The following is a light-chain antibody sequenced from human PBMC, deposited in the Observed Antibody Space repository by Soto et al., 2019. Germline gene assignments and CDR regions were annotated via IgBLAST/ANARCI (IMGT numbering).Light chain of an antibody. J-gene: IGLJ3*02. V-gene: IGLV2-14*03. Sequence: QSALTQPASVTGSPGQSITISCTETSSDVGSYNYVSWYQQHPGKVPKLMIHDVSNRPSGVSYRFSGSKSGNTASLTISGLQAEDEADYYCSSYTTISTWVFGGGTKVTVL. CDR1: SSDVGSYNY. CDR2: DVS. CDR3: SSYTTISTWV.